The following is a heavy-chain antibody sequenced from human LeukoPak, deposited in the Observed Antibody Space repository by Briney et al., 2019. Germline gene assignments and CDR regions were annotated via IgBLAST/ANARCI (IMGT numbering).Heavy chain of an antibody. J-gene: IGHJ4*02. V-gene: IGHV3-23*01. CDR1: GFTFSNYA. CDR2: ISGIGGQK. Sequence: GGSLRLSCAASGFTFSNYALSWVRQAPGKGLEWVSLISGIGGQKDYADSVKGRFTISRDNSRNTLNLQMNSLKAEDTAVYYCAKHVWTSVWFYYWGQGTLVTVSS. CDR3: AKHVWTSVWFYY. D-gene: IGHD3-16*01.